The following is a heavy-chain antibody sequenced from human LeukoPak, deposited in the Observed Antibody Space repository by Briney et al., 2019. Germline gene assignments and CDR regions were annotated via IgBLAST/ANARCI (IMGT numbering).Heavy chain of an antibody. J-gene: IGHJ4*02. CDR3: ARDSTPDYGDYLGSIDY. CDR2: IYYSGST. Sequence: SETLSLTCSVSGGSVSNYYWSWIRQPPGRGLEWIGYIYYSGSTNYNPSLKSRVTISVDTSKNQFSLKLSSVTAADTAVYYCARDSTPDYGDYLGSIDYWGQGTLVTVSS. D-gene: IGHD4-17*01. V-gene: IGHV4-59*02. CDR1: GGSVSNYY.